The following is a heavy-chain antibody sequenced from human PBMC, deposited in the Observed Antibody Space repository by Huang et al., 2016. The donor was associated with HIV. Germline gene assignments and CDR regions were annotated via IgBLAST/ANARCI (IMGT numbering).Heavy chain of an antibody. CDR2: IGISSSYR. CDR1: GFTFSSYA. D-gene: IGHD3-10*01. V-gene: IGHV3-21*01. CDR3: ARPQGDKIRGIIRSYYYYYGMDV. Sequence: EVQLVESGGGLVKPGGSLRLSCAASGFTFSSYAMNWVRQAPGKGVEWVSTIGISSSYRHYEESVKGRFTISRDDAKSSLCLQMNSLRAEDTAVYYCARPQGDKIRGIIRSYYYYYGMDVWGQGTTVTVSS. J-gene: IGHJ6*02.